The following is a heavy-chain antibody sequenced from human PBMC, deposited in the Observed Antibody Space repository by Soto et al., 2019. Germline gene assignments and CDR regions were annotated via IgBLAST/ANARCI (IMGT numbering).Heavy chain of an antibody. CDR1: GFTFSSYS. V-gene: IGHV3-48*01. J-gene: IGHJ4*02. CDR3: ARGGCSGGSCYRYYFDY. CDR2: ISSSSSSI. Sequence: AGPLRLSCAASGFTFSSYSMNWVRQAPGKGLEWVSYISSSSSSIDYADSVEGRFTISRDNAKNSLYLQMNSLRAEDTAVYYCARGGCSGGSCYRYYFDYWGQGTLVTVS. D-gene: IGHD2-15*01.